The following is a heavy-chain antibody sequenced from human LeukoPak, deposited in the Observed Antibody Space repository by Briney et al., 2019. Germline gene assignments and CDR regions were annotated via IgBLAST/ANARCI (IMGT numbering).Heavy chain of an antibody. D-gene: IGHD5-18*01. J-gene: IGHJ4*02. Sequence: GGSLRLSCAASGFTFTSYAMSWVRQAPGKGLEWVSAISGSGGSTYYADSVKGRFTISRDNAKNSLYLQMNSLRAEDTAVYYCARTAHRTPQKGILDYWGQGTVVTVSS. CDR2: ISGSGGST. CDR1: GFTFTSYA. V-gene: IGHV3-23*01. CDR3: ARTAHRTPQKGILDY.